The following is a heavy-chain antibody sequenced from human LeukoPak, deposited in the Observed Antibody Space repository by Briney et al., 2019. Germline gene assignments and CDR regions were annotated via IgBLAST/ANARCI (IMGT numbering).Heavy chain of an antibody. J-gene: IGHJ4*02. V-gene: IGHV3-23*01. CDR3: ARSRVWYGSGSYSDY. D-gene: IGHD3-10*01. CDR2: ISGSGVST. CDR1: XXXXXSXA. Sequence: GGSLXXSXXXXXXXXXSXAMSWVRQAPGKGLEWVSAISGSGVSTYYVGSVKGRFTISRDNSKNTLYLQMNSLRAEDTAIYYCARSRVWYGSGSYSDYWGQGTLVTVSS.